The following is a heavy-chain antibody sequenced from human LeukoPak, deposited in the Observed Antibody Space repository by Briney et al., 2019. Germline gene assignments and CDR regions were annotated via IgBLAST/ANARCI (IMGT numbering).Heavy chain of an antibody. CDR3: ARAYSSSWYGEENWFDP. J-gene: IGHJ5*02. V-gene: IGHV4-59*12. Sequence: SETLSLTCTVSGGSISSYYWSWIRQPPGKGLEWIGEIYHSGSTNYNPSLKSRVTISVDKSKNQFSLKLSSVTAADTAVYYCARAYSSSWYGEENWFDPWGQGTLVTVSS. D-gene: IGHD6-13*01. CDR1: GGSISSYY. CDR2: IYHSGST.